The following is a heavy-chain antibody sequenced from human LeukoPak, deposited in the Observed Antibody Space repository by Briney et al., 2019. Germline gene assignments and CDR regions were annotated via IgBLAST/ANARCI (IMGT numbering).Heavy chain of an antibody. CDR3: ARGSPLPISSYYMDV. CDR2: IIPIFGTA. Sequence: GASVKVSCTASGGTFSSYAISWVRQAPGQGLEWMGGIIPIFGTANYAQKFQGKVTITADESTSTAYMELSSLRSEDTAVYYCARGSPLPISSYYMDVWGKGITVTVSS. J-gene: IGHJ6*03. CDR1: GGTFSSYA. V-gene: IGHV1-69*13. D-gene: IGHD2-15*01.